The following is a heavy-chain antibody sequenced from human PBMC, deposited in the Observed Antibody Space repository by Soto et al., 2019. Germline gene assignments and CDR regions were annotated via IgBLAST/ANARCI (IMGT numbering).Heavy chain of an antibody. J-gene: IGHJ6*02. D-gene: IGHD2-21*02. CDR3: ARDLWGYCGTDCYPLDV. CDR2: IYYSGST. CDR1: GGSISSGGYY. Sequence: SETLSLTCTVSGGSISSGGYYWSWIRQHPGKGLEWIGYIYYSGSTYYNLSLKSRVTISVDTSKNQFSLKLSSVTAADTAVYYCARDLWGYCGTDCYPLDVWGQGTTVTVSS. V-gene: IGHV4-31*03.